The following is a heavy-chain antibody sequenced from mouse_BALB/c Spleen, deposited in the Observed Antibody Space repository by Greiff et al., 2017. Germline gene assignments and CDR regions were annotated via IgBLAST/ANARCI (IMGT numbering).Heavy chain of an antibody. D-gene: IGHD1-1*01. J-gene: IGHJ4*01. V-gene: IGHV2-2*02. CDR3: ARIYYYGSSYVDYAMDY. CDR1: GFSLTSYG. Sequence: VQLQQSGPGLVQPSQSLSITCTVSGFSLTSYGVHWVRQSPGKGLEWLGVIWSGGSTDYNAAFISRLSISKDNSKSQVFFKMNSLQANDTAIYYCARIYYYGSSYVDYAMDYWGQGTSVTVSS. CDR2: IWSGGST.